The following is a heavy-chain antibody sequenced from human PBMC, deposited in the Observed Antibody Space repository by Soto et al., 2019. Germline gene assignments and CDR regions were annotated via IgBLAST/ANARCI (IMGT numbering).Heavy chain of an antibody. D-gene: IGHD1-7*01. CDR1: GYTFTDYD. CDR3: ARKLALRGSYYYYYDMDV. V-gene: IGHV1-2*02. CDR2: INPNSGGT. Sequence: GASVKVSCKASGYTFTDYDRQWVRQAPGQGLEWMGWINPNSGGTNYAQKFQGSVTMTRDTSISTAYMELSRLRSDDTAVYYCARKLALRGSYYYYYDMDVWGEGTTVTVSS. J-gene: IGHJ6*04.